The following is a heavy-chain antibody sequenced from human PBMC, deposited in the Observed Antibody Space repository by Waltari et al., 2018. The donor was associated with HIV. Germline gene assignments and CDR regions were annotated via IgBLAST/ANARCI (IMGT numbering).Heavy chain of an antibody. CDR3: ATWAQGGIENY. CDR2: MKEDGSE. CDR1: GLTLSHYW. J-gene: IGHJ4*02. Sequence: EVQLVESGGGLVQPGGSLRLSCVGSGLTLSHYWMHWVRQDTGKGVEWVANMKEDGSERYVDSVKGRFTVARDNSKNSLYLQMNSLRAEDTAMYFCATWAQGGIENYWGQGALVTVSS. V-gene: IGHV3-7*01. D-gene: IGHD3-16*01.